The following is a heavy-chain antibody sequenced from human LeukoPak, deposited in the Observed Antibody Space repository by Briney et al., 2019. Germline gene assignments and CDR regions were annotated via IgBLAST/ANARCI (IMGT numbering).Heavy chain of an antibody. CDR2: INHSGST. V-gene: IGHV4-34*01. D-gene: IGHD1-26*01. CDR3: ARPPGLVGATDRDAFDI. J-gene: IGHJ3*02. CDR1: GGSISNYY. Sequence: SETLSLTCTVSGGSISNYYWTWIRLPPGKGLEWIGEINHSGSTNYNPSLKSRVTISVDTSKNQFSLKLSSVTAADTAVYYCARPPGLVGATDRDAFDIWGQGTMVTVSS.